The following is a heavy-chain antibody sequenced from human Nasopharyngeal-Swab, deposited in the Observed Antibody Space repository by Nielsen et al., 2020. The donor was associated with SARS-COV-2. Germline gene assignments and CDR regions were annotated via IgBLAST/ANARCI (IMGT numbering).Heavy chain of an antibody. CDR2: IKQDGSEK. CDR3: GRYGYNAALDY. D-gene: IGHD5-24*01. CDR1: GFTFSNNW. V-gene: IGHV3-7*01. Sequence: GGSLRLSCAASGFTFSNNWMSWVRQAPGKGLEWVANIKQDGSEKFYVDSMKGRFTISRDNAKNSLYLQMNTLRVEDTAVYYCGRYGYNAALDYWGQGTLVTVSS. J-gene: IGHJ4*02.